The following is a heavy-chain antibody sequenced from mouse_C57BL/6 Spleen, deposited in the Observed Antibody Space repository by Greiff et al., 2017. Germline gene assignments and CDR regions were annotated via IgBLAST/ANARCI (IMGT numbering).Heavy chain of an antibody. Sequence: VQLQQPGAELVMPGASVKLSCKASGYTFTSYWMHWVKQRPGQGLEWIGEIYPSDSYTNYNQKFKGKSTLTVDKSSSTAYMQLSSLTSEDSAVYYCARKLTTVVAPYWYFDVWGTGTTVTVSS. D-gene: IGHD1-1*01. V-gene: IGHV1-69*01. J-gene: IGHJ1*03. CDR2: IYPSDSYT. CDR3: ARKLTTVVAPYWYFDV. CDR1: GYTFTSYW.